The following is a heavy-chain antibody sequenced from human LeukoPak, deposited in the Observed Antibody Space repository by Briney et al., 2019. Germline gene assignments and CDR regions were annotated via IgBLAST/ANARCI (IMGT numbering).Heavy chain of an antibody. V-gene: IGHV4-4*07. D-gene: IGHD3-10*01. CDR2: IYTSRST. CDR3: ASISFRGYFDY. J-gene: IGHJ4*02. Sequence: SETLSLTCSVSGGSISSYYWSWIRQPAGKGLEWIRRIYTSRSTNYNPSLKSRVTMSVDTSKNQFSLKLSSVTAADTAVYYCASISFRGYFDYWGQGTLVTVSS. CDR1: GGSISSYY.